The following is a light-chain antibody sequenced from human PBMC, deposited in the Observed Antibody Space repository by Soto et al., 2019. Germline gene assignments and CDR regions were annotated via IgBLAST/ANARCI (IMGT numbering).Light chain of an antibody. J-gene: IGKJ2*01. CDR2: GAS. CDR1: QSVSRN. V-gene: IGKV3-15*01. CDR3: QQYNNWPPYT. Sequence: DMVMTQSPATLSVSPGERATLSCRASQSVSRNLAWYQQKPGQAPRLLIYGASTRATGIPAKFSGSGSVTEFTLTISSLQSEDFAVYYCQQYNNWPPYTFGQGTKLEIK.